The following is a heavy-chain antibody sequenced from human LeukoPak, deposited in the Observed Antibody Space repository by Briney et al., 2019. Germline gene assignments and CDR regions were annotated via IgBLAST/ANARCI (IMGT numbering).Heavy chain of an antibody. Sequence: SETLSLTCTVSGYSISSGYYWGRLRQPPGKGLEWVGTIYHSGSTYYNPSLKSRVTISVDTSKNQFSLKLTSVTAADTAVYYCARGTYYYDSSDYYQGYYFDYWGQGTLVTVSS. CDR3: ARGTYYYDSSDYYQGYYFDY. V-gene: IGHV4-38-2*02. D-gene: IGHD3-22*01. J-gene: IGHJ4*02. CDR1: GYSISSGYY. CDR2: IYHSGST.